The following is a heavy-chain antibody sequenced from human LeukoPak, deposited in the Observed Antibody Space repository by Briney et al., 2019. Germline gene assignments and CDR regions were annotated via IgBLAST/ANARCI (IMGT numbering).Heavy chain of an antibody. J-gene: IGHJ4*02. CDR2: IYYTGST. CDR1: GGFISTTIYY. D-gene: IGHD5-24*01. Sequence: SETLSLTCSVSGGFISTTIYYWGWIRQPPGKGLEWIGSIYYTGSTYYNPSLKSRFTMSVDTSKNQFYLKLSSVTAADTAVYYCVEMATRWYFDHWGQGTLATVSS. CDR3: VEMATRWYFDH. V-gene: IGHV4-39*01.